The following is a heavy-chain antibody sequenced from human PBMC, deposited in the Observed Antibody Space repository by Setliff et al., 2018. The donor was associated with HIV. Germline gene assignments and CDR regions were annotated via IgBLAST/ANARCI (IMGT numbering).Heavy chain of an antibody. V-gene: IGHV4-4*07. CDR3: ARGFSSAFFHEFFDY. CDR1: GDSMNDYY. CDR2: VYNSGSA. J-gene: IGHJ4*02. Sequence: PSETLSLTCTVSGDSMNDYYWSWIRQTAGKGLEWIGRVYNSGSANYNPSFMSRVSISVDTSKSQFSLKLRSVTAADTAVYFCARGFSSAFFHEFFDYWGQGTLVTVS. D-gene: IGHD3-22*01.